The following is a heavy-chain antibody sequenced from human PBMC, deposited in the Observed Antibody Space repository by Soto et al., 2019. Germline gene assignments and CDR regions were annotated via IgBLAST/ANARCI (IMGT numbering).Heavy chain of an antibody. CDR3: ARLVQLLQGRWFDP. J-gene: IGHJ5*02. CDR2: IYYSGST. V-gene: IGHV4-30-4*01. D-gene: IGHD2-15*01. Sequence: PSETLSLTCTVSGGSIISGDYYWSWIRQPPGKGLEWIGYIYYSGSTYYNPSLKSRVTISVDTSKNQFSLKLSSVTAADTAVYYCARLVQLLQGRWFDPWGQGTLVTVSS. CDR1: GGSIISGDYY.